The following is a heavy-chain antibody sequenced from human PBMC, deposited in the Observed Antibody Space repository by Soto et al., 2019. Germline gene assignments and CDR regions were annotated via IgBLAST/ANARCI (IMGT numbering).Heavy chain of an antibody. CDR3: AREWGRQAEADPHLNWFDP. D-gene: IGHD6-13*01. Sequence: QVQLVQSGAEVKKPGASVKVSCKASGYTFTGYYMHWVRQAPGQGLEWMGWINPNSGGTNYAQKFQGRVTMTRETSISTAYMELSRLRSDDTAVYYCAREWGRQAEADPHLNWFDPWGQGALVTVST. V-gene: IGHV1-2*02. J-gene: IGHJ5*02. CDR2: INPNSGGT. CDR1: GYTFTGYY.